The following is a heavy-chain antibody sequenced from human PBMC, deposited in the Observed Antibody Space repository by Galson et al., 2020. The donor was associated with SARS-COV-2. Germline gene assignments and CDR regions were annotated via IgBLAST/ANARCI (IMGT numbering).Heavy chain of an antibody. CDR2: IYASSRPNYNPSV. CDR3: ARDPAFGGDSFDF. Sequence: SQTLSLTCTVSVDSMLGHFWSWVRQPAGKGLEWIGRIYASSRPNYNPSVSYNPSLKSRVTLSVDPLKKQFSLKMTSVTAADTAVYYCARDPAFGGDSFDFWGQGIMVTVSS. CDR1: VDSMLGHF. D-gene: IGHD3-3*01. V-gene: IGHV4-4*07. J-gene: IGHJ3*01.